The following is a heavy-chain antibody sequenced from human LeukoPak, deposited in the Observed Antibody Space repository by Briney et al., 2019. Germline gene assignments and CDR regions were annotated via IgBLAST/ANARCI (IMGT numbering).Heavy chain of an antibody. V-gene: IGHV4-59*01. CDR2: IYDSGSF. Sequence: PSETLSLTCTVSGGSISSYYWGWIRQPPGRGLEWIGFIYDSGSFNYNPSLRSRVIMSVDKSTNQFSLKLNSVTAADTAIYYCARDLLRGYSGYGFDYWGRGTQVTVSS. CDR3: ARDLLRGYSGYGFDY. CDR1: GGSISSYY. J-gene: IGHJ4*02. D-gene: IGHD5-12*01.